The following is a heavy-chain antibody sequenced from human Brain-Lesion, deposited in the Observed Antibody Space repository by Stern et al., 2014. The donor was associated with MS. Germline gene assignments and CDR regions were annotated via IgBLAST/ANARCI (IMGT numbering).Heavy chain of an antibody. CDR2: FHPEDGET. V-gene: IGHV1-24*01. J-gene: IGHJ4*02. Sequence: VQLVESGAEVKKPGASVKVSCKVSGYTLTEFSMHWVRQAPGKGLEWMGGFHPEDGETIYAQKFQGRVTMTEDTSTDTAYMELSSLRSEDTAVYYCATLSPGAGGNYYRHFDYWGQGTLVTVSS. CDR3: ATLSPGAGGNYYRHFDY. D-gene: IGHD1-26*01. CDR1: GYTLTEFS.